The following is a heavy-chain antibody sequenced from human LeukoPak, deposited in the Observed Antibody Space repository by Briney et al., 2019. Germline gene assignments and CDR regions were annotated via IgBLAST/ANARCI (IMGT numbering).Heavy chain of an antibody. D-gene: IGHD5-18*01. J-gene: IGHJ4*02. V-gene: IGHV4-59*01. CDR2: IHYSGST. Sequence: SETLSLTCSVSGGSISGYYWSWIRQPPGKGLEWIGYIHYSGSTHYNPSLKSRVTISVDTSKNQFSLKLSSVTAADTAVYYCASGGYSYGPADYWGQGTLVTVSS. CDR1: GGSISGYY. CDR3: ASGGYSYGPADY.